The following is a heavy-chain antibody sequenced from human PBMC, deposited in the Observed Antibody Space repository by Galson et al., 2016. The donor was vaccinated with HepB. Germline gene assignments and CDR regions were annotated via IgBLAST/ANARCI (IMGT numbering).Heavy chain of an antibody. CDR3: ARGTIGVVIFDY. Sequence: TLSLTCPVSGGSISSGGYYWSWIRQHPGKGLEWIGYIYYSGSTYYNPSLKSRVTISVDTSKNQVSLKLSSVTAAETAVYYCARGTIGVVIFDYWGQGTLVTASS. CDR1: GGSISSGGYY. D-gene: IGHD3-3*01. V-gene: IGHV4-31*03. CDR2: IYYSGST. J-gene: IGHJ4*02.